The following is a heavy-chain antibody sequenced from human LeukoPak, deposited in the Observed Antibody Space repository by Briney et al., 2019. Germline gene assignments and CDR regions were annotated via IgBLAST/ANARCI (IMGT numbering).Heavy chain of an antibody. Sequence: ASVTVSCKASGGTFSSYAINWVRQATGQGLEWMGWMNPNSGNTGYAQKFQGRVTMTRNTSISTAYMELSSLRSEDTAVYYCARVRYPHRPKYFQHWGQGTLVTVSS. V-gene: IGHV1-8*02. D-gene: IGHD2-2*01. J-gene: IGHJ1*01. CDR3: ARVRYPHRPKYFQH. CDR1: GGTFSSYA. CDR2: MNPNSGNT.